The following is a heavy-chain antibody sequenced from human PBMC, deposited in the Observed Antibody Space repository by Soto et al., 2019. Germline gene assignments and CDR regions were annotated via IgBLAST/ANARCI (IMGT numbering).Heavy chain of an antibody. J-gene: IGHJ1*01. CDR1: GFDSSYYW. V-gene: IGHV3-74*01. D-gene: IGHD1-1*01. CDR3: ARGPRPSSAGTGAY. CDR2: IDPDGTTT. Sequence: GSLRLSCALSGFDSSYYWIQWFRQSPGKGLEWVSRIDPDGTTTNYSDSVKGRFSVSRDNAKKTIYLQMNSLTADDTALYYCARGPRPSSAGTGAYWGQGTLVTVSS.